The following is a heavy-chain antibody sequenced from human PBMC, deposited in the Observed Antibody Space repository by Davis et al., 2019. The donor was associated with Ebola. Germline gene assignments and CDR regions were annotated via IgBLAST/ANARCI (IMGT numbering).Heavy chain of an antibody. J-gene: IGHJ5*02. Sequence: GESLKISCAASGSSFSSYWMSWVRQAPGKGLEWVASIKQDGSEKYYVDSVKGRFTISRDNAKNSLYLQMNSLRAEDTAVYYCARGEDIVVVPAAMTGNWFDPWGQGTLVTVSS. CDR3: ARGEDIVVVPAAMTGNWFDP. CDR1: GSSFSSYW. V-gene: IGHV3-7*01. CDR2: IKQDGSEK. D-gene: IGHD2-2*01.